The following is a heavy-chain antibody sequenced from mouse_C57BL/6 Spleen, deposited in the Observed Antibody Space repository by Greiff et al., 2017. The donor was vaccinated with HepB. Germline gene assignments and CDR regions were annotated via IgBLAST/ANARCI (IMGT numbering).Heavy chain of an antibody. V-gene: IGHV14-2*01. D-gene: IGHD2-4*01. J-gene: IGHJ3*01. Sequence: EVKLVESGAELVKPGASVKLSCTASGFNIKDYYMHWVKQRTEQGLEWIGRIDPEDGETKYAPKFQGKATITADTSSNTAYLQLSSLTSEDTAVYYCEGYDYDEFAYWGQGTLVTVSA. CDR3: EGYDYDEFAY. CDR2: IDPEDGET. CDR1: GFNIKDYY.